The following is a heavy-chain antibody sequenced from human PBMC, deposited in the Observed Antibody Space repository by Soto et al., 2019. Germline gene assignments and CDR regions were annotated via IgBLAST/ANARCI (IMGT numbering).Heavy chain of an antibody. CDR1: GFTFSNYA. V-gene: IGHV3-30*18. CDR2: ISYDGSNK. J-gene: IGHJ4*02. CDR3: AKDLRTPGPFYYDSSGFLPRDS. D-gene: IGHD3-22*01. Sequence: GGYLRLSCAASGFTFSNYAMSWVRQAPGKGLEWVAVISYDGSNKYYADSVKGRFTISRDNSKNTLYLQMNSLRTEDRGVYFCAKDLRTPGPFYYDSSGFLPRDSWGQGTLVIVSS.